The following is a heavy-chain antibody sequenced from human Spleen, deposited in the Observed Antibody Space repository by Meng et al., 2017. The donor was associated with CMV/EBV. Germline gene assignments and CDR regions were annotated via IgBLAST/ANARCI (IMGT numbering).Heavy chain of an antibody. Sequence: LSLTCAASGFSFSNYAMSWVRQAPGKGLAWVSLVYHGGTTKYADSVKGRFTISTDNSENTLHLLMTSLRTEDTATYYCARGRYGSELFWGRGTLVTVSS. J-gene: IGHJ4*02. CDR1: GFSFSNYA. CDR2: VYHGGTT. CDR3: ARGRYGSELF. V-gene: IGHV3-66*02. D-gene: IGHD3-10*01.